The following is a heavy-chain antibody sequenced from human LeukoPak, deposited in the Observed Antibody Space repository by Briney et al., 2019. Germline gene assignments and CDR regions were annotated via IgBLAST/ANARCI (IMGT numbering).Heavy chain of an antibody. V-gene: IGHV3-7*01. CDR2: IKQDGSEK. Sequence: GGSLRLSCAASGFSFSSYWMTWVRQAPGKGLEWVANIKQDGSEKYYVDSVKGRFTISRDNAKNSLYLQMNSLRAEDTAMYYCARVLDSGNYPRPLDYWGQGALVTVSS. CDR3: ARVLDSGNYPRPLDY. J-gene: IGHJ4*02. D-gene: IGHD1-26*01. CDR1: GFSFSSYW.